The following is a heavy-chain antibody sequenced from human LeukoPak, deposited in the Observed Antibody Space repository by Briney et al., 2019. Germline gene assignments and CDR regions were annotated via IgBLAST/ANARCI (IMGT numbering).Heavy chain of an antibody. CDR3: ARDYYDSSGYYY. CDR2: INPNGGGT. Sequence: GASGKVSCKAAGYTFTVYYMHWVRQAHGQGLEWMGWINPNGGGTNYAQKFQGRVTMTRDTSISTAYLELSRLRSDDTAVYYCARDYYDSSGYYYWGQGTLVTVSS. J-gene: IGHJ4*02. V-gene: IGHV1-2*02. D-gene: IGHD3-22*01. CDR1: GYTFTVYY.